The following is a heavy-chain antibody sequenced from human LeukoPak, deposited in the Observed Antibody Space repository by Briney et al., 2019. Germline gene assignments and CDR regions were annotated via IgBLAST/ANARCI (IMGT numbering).Heavy chain of an antibody. CDR1: GFTFTSSP. J-gene: IGHJ4*02. Sequence: SVKVSCKASGFTFTSSPMQWVRQARGQRLEWIGWIVVGSGNTNYAQKFQERVTITRDMSTGTAYMELSSLRSEDPAVYYCAADLCSGGSCYSNYWGLGTLVTVSS. CDR2: IVVGSGNT. D-gene: IGHD2-15*01. CDR3: AADLCSGGSCYSNY. V-gene: IGHV1-58*02.